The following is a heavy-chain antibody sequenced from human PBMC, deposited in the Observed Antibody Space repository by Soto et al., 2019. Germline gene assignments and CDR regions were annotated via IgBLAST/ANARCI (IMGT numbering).Heavy chain of an antibody. D-gene: IGHD1-1*01. CDR2: IKQDGSEK. J-gene: IGHJ3*02. Sequence: EVQLVESGGGLVQPGGSLRLSCAASGFTFSRYWMSWVRQAPEKGLEWVANIKQDGSEKYYVDSVKGRFTISRDNPKNSLYLQMNSLRAEDTAMYYCARGSGWAYNWNDSPAFAIWGQGTMVTVSS. V-gene: IGHV3-7*01. CDR1: GFTFSRYW. CDR3: ARGSGWAYNWNDSPAFAI.